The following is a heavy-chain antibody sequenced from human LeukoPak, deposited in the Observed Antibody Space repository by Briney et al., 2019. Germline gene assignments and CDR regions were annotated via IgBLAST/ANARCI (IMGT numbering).Heavy chain of an antibody. CDR3: ARDPRNCSGGTCYPGGFDY. J-gene: IGHJ4*02. CDR2: IYTSGST. V-gene: IGHV4-4*07. D-gene: IGHD2-15*01. CDR1: GGSISSYY. Sequence: SETLSLTCTVSGGSISSYYWSWIRQPAGKGLEWIGRIYTSGSTNYNPSLKSRVTMSVDTSKNQFSLKLSSVTAADTAVYYCARDPRNCSGGTCYPGGFDYWGQGTLVTVSA.